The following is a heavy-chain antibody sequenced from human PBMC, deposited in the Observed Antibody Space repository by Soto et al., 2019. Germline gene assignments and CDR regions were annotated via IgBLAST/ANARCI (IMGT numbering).Heavy chain of an antibody. CDR3: ASCEVRGNPKFYYGMDV. D-gene: IGHD3-10*01. V-gene: IGHV1-69*01. Sequence: QVQLVQSGAEVKKPGSSVKVSCKASGGTFSSYAISWVRQAPGQGLEWMGGIIPIFGTANYAQKFQGRVTITADESTSTAYMELSSLRSEDTVVYYCASCEVRGNPKFYYGMDVWGQGTTVTVSS. CDR2: IIPIFGTA. CDR1: GGTFSSYA. J-gene: IGHJ6*02.